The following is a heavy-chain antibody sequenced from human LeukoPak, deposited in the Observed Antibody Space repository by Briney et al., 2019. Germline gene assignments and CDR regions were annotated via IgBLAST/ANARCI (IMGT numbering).Heavy chain of an antibody. Sequence: SETLSLTCTVSGGSISSYYWSWIRQPPGKGLEWIGYIYYSGSTNYNPSLKCRVTISVDTSKNQFSLKLSSVTAADTAVYYCARVSPSGWYYFDYWGQGTLVTVSS. CDR3: ARVSPSGWYYFDY. V-gene: IGHV4-59*01. D-gene: IGHD6-19*01. CDR2: IYYSGST. CDR1: GGSISSYY. J-gene: IGHJ4*02.